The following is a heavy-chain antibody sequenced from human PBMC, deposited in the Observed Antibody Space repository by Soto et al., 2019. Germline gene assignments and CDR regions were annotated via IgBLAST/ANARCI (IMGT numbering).Heavy chain of an antibody. CDR2: IWYDGSNK. CDR1: GSSFSSYG. D-gene: IGHD1-26*01. V-gene: IGHV3-33*03. J-gene: IGHJ3*01. Sequence: PGGSLRLSCAASGSSFSSYGMHWVRQAPGKGLDWVAVIWYDGSNKYYAESVKGRFTISRDNSKNTLYVQMNSLTVEDTAVYYCARAQYTGSYFDACDVWGQGTMVTVSS. CDR3: ARAQYTGSYFDACDV.